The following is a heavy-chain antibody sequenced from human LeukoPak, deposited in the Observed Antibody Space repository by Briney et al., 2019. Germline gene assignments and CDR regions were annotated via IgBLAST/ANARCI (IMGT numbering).Heavy chain of an antibody. D-gene: IGHD3-10*01. Sequence: GGSLRLSCAASGFTFSSYGMHWVRQAPGKGLEWVAVIWYDGSNKYYVDSVKGRFTISRDDSKNTLYLHMNSLRAEDTAVYYCAKDGDRGEYYYYYYMDVWGKGTTVTVSS. CDR1: GFTFSSYG. V-gene: IGHV3-33*06. CDR3: AKDGDRGEYYYYYYMDV. J-gene: IGHJ6*03. CDR2: IWYDGSNK.